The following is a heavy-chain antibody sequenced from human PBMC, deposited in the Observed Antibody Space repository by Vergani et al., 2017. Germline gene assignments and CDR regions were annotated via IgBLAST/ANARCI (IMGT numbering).Heavy chain of an antibody. Sequence: EVQLVESGGGLVKPGGSLRLSCAASGFTFSNAWMSWVRQAPGKGLEWVGRIKSKTDGGTTEYAAPVKGKFTISRDDSKNTLYLQMNSLKTEDTAVYYCTASFNYYDSSGYKYYYYGMDVWGQGTTVTVSS. CDR3: TASFNYYDSSGYKYYYYGMDV. CDR1: GFTFSNAW. V-gene: IGHV3-15*01. D-gene: IGHD3-22*01. J-gene: IGHJ6*02. CDR2: IKSKTDGGTT.